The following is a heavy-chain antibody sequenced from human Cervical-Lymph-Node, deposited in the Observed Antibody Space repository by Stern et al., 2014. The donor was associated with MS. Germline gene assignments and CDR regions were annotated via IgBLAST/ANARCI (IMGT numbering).Heavy chain of an antibody. V-gene: IGHV1-69*06. CDR2: ITPVFVTT. J-gene: IGHJ4*02. Sequence: VQLVQSGAGVKKPGSSVKVSCKASGDTFSSYAIHWVRQVPGQGLEWMGGITPVFVTTNYSQKFQGRVTITADKSTNTAYMELMTLRSEDTAVYYCARGGGLVGYFDYWGQGTLVSVSS. D-gene: IGHD1-26*01. CDR1: GDTFSSYA. CDR3: ARGGGLVGYFDY.